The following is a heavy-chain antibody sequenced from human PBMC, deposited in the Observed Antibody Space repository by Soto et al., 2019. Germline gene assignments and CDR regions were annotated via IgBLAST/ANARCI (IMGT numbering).Heavy chain of an antibody. CDR3: ARTPLYYDSSGYYYGSFDY. Sequence: SETLSLTCTVSGGSISSSSYYWGWIRQPPGKGLEWIGSIYYSGSTYYNPSLKSRVTISVDTSKNQFSLKLSSVTAADTAVYYCARTPLYYDSSGYYYGSFDYGGQGPLVTVPS. V-gene: IGHV4-39*01. CDR2: IYYSGST. J-gene: IGHJ4*02. CDR1: GGSISSSSYY. D-gene: IGHD3-22*01.